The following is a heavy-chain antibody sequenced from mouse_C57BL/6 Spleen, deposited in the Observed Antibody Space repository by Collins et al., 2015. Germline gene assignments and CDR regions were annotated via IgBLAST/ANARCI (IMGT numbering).Heavy chain of an antibody. Sequence: QVQLQQSGPELVKPGASVRISCKASGYAFSSSWMNWVKQRPGKSLEWIGRIYPGDGDTNYNGKFKGKATLTADKSSSTAYMQLSSLTSEDSAVYFCARLVATDAMDYWGQGTSVTVSS. D-gene: IGHD1-1*01. CDR3: ARLVATDAMDY. J-gene: IGHJ4*01. V-gene: IGHV1-82*01. CDR2: IYPGDGDT. CDR1: GYAFSSSW.